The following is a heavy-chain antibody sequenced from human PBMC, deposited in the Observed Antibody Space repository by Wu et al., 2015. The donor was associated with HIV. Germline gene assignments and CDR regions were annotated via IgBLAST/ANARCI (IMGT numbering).Heavy chain of an antibody. CDR3: ARVYGSGTYYPPYTYYGMDV. J-gene: IGHJ6*02. Sequence: VQLVQSGVEVKKPGASVKVSCKASGYKFTGYYLHWVRQAPGQGLEWMGWINPNSGGTNYAQKSQDRVSMTRDTSSSAAYMELSRLRSDDTAVYYCARVYGSGTYYPPYTYYGMDVWGQGTTVTVSS. CDR1: GYKFTGYY. V-gene: IGHV1-2*02. D-gene: IGHD3-10*01. CDR2: INPNSGGT.